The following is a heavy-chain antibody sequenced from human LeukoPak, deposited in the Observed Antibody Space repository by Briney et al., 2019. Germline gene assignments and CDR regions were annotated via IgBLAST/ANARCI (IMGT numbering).Heavy chain of an antibody. V-gene: IGHV3-74*01. CDR3: SRDGNHVFDS. CDR1: GFTFSSYW. D-gene: IGHD1-14*01. J-gene: IGHJ4*02. CDR2: INSDGSST. Sequence: GGSLRLSCAASGFTFSSYWMHWVRQAPGKGLVWVSRINSDGSSTTYADSVKGRFTISRDNAKKSLYLQMNSLRADDTAVYFCSRDGNHVFDSWGQGTLVTVSS.